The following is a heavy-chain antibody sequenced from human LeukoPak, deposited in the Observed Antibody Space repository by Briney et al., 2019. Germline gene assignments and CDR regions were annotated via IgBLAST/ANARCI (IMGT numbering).Heavy chain of an antibody. CDR3: ARDGAVGRPIDP. J-gene: IGHJ5*02. Sequence: GGSLRLSCEGSGFTFRTYGMYWVRQAPGKGLEWVAVIWFDGSKKCYADSVKGRFTISRDDSKNTLYLYMNSLRADDTAVYYCARDGAVGRPIDPWGQGTLVTVSS. D-gene: IGHD3-10*01. V-gene: IGHV3-33*01. CDR1: GFTFRTYG. CDR2: IWFDGSKK.